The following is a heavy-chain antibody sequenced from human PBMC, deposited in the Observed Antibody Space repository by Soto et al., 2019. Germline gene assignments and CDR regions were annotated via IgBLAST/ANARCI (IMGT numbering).Heavy chain of an antibody. CDR2: IYPGDSDT. D-gene: IGHD3-10*01. Sequence: GESLKISCKGSGYSFTSYWIGWVRQMPGKGLEWMGIIYPGDSDTRYSPSFQGQVTISADKSISTAYLQWSSLKASDTAMYYCASSLSAPYYYMVRGDDPYYFDYWGQGTLVTVSS. V-gene: IGHV5-51*01. CDR1: GYSFTSYW. CDR3: ASSLSAPYYYMVRGDDPYYFDY. J-gene: IGHJ4*02.